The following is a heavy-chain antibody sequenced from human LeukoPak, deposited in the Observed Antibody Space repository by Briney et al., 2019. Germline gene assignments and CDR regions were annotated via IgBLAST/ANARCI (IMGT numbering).Heavy chain of an antibody. CDR2: IWSDGSNE. CDR3: ARGQVCSGGSCFRLFDY. D-gene: IGHD2-15*01. J-gene: IGHJ4*02. CDR1: GFTFNSHV. V-gene: IGHV3-33*01. Sequence: GRSLRLSCAASGFTFNSHVIHWVRQAPGKGLEWVAHIWSDGSNEYYADSVKGRLTISRDNSKNTLYLQMNSLRAEDTAVYYCARGQVCSGGSCFRLFDYWGQGTLVTVSS.